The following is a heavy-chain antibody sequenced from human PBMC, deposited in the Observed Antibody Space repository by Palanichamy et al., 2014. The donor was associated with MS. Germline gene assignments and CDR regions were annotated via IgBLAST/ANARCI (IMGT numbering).Heavy chain of an antibody. J-gene: IGHJ4*02. D-gene: IGHD6-6*01. V-gene: IGHV1-46*03. CDR2: IYPSGGST. CDR3: SRGEHSDSSGPDY. Sequence: QVQLVQSGAEVKKPGASVTVSCKASGYTFTNYYIHWVRQAPGQGLEWMGIIYPSGGSTRYAEKFQGRVTMTRDTSTTTVYMELSSLTSDDTAVYYCSRGEHSDSSGPDYWGQGTLVTVSS. CDR1: GYTFTNYY.